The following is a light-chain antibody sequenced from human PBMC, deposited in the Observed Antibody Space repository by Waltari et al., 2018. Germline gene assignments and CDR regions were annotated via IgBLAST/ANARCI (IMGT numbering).Light chain of an antibody. V-gene: IGLV2-14*03. CDR2: DVS. CDR1: RSDVGAYNY. Sequence: QSALTQPASVSGSPGQSITISCTGTRSDVGAYNYVYWYQQHPGKVPKLIIYDVSHRPSGVSFRFSGSKSDNTASLTISGLQAEDEADYYCISYTTSDTMIFGGGTKLTVL. J-gene: IGLJ2*01. CDR3: ISYTTSDTMI.